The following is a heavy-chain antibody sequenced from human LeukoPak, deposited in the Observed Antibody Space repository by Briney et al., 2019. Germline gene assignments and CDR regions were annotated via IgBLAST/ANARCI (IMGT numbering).Heavy chain of an antibody. CDR3: ARVDSLLWFGGYYYGMDV. V-gene: IGHV3-21*01. D-gene: IGHD3-10*01. Sequence: GGSLRLSCAASGFTFSSYAMSWVRQAPGKGLEWVSSISSSSSYIYYADSVKGRFTISRDNAKNSLYLQMNSLRAEDTAVYYCARVDSLLWFGGYYYGMDVWGKGTTVTVSS. J-gene: IGHJ6*04. CDR1: GFTFSSYA. CDR2: ISSSSSYI.